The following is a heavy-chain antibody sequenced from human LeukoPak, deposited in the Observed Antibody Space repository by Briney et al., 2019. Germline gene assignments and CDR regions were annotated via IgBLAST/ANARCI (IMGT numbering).Heavy chain of an antibody. CDR3: ARDPYQLPTYYFDY. Sequence: GGSLSLSCAASGFTFSSYSMNWVRQAPGKGLEWVSYISSSSSTIYYADSVKGRFSISRDNAKNSLYLQMNSLRDEDTAVYYCARDPYQLPTYYFDYWGQGTLVTVSS. J-gene: IGHJ4*02. CDR1: GFTFSSYS. V-gene: IGHV3-48*02. D-gene: IGHD2-2*01. CDR2: ISSSSSTI.